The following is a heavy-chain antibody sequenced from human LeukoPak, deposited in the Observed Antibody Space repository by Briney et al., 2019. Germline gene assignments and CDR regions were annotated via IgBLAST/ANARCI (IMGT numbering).Heavy chain of an antibody. D-gene: IGHD3-10*01. CDR2: ISYDGSNK. Sequence: GGSPRLSCAASGFTFSSYGMHWVRQAPGKGLEWVAVISYDGSNKYYADSVKGRFTISRDNSKNTLYLQMNSLRAEDTAVYYCAKSSAPRHYYGSGRYYFDYWGQGTLVTVSS. CDR1: GFTFSSYG. CDR3: AKSSAPRHYYGSGRYYFDY. V-gene: IGHV3-30*18. J-gene: IGHJ4*02.